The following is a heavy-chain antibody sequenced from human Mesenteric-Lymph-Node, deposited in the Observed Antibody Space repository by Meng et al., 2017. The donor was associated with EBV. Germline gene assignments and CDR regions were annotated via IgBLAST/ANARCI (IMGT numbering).Heavy chain of an antibody. V-gene: IGHV4-4*02. CDR3: ARGTPFDS. CDR1: GGSVGRSHW. CDR2: IYHTGGT. J-gene: IGHJ4*02. D-gene: IGHD2-15*01. Sequence: QVQLQESGPGLVKPSGTLSLTCGVSGGSVGRSHWWSWVRQPPGKGLEWIGEIYHTGGTQYNPSLSSRLTISIDTSKNQFSLKLTSATAADTALYYCARGTPFDSWGQGTLVTVSS.